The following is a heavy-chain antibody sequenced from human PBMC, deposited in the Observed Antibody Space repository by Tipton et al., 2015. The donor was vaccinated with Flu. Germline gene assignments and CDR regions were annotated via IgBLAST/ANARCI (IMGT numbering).Heavy chain of an antibody. CDR2: ITWSSDVR. CDR3: AKDRSSWHCLDN. V-gene: IGHV3-9*01. CDR1: GFTFDDYT. D-gene: IGHD6-13*01. J-gene: IGHJ4*02. Sequence: SLRLSCVASGFTFDDYTMHWVRQGPGKGLEWVAGITWSSDVRGYADSVKGRFTISRDNAKNSLYLEMNSLRVEDTAFYYCAKDRSSWHCLDNWGQGTLVTVSS.